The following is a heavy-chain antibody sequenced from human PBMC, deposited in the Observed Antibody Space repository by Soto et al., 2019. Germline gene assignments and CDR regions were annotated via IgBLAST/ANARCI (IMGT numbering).Heavy chain of an antibody. CDR2: IIPIFGTA. CDR1: GGTFSSYA. V-gene: IGHV1-69*01. CDR3: ARGGGDYYDSSGYYHFDY. J-gene: IGHJ4*02. D-gene: IGHD3-22*01. Sequence: QVQLVQSGAEVKKPGSSVKVSCKASGGTFSSYAISWVRQAPGQGLEWMGGIIPIFGTANYAQKFQGRVTITADESTSTAYMELSSLRSEDTAVYYCARGGGDYYDSSGYYHFDYWCQGTLVTVSS.